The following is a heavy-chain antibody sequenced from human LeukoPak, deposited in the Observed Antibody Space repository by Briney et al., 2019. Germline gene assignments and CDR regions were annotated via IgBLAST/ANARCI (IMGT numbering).Heavy chain of an antibody. Sequence: GGSLRLSCAAPGFTFSSYSMNWVRQAPGKGLEWVSSISSSSSYIYYADSVKGRFTISRDNAKNSLYLQMNSLRAEDTAVYYCARVREGFSFYYGMDVWGQGTTVTVSS. J-gene: IGHJ6*02. CDR3: ARVREGFSFYYGMDV. D-gene: IGHD3-16*02. CDR1: GFTFSSYS. CDR2: ISSSSSYI. V-gene: IGHV3-21*01.